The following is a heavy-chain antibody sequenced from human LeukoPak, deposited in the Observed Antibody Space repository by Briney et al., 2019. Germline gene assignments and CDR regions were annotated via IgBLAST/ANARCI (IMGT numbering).Heavy chain of an antibody. J-gene: IGHJ4*02. V-gene: IGHV3-23*01. CDR2: ISVSGTGT. CDR3: ASTYDSSGYYYLRGDY. CDR1: GFTFSSYA. D-gene: IGHD3-22*01. Sequence: GGSLRLSCAASGFTFSSYAMSWVRQAPGQGLEWVSGISVSGTGTYYADSAKGRFTISRDNSKNTLYLQMNSLRAEDTAVYYCASTYDSSGYYYLRGDYWGQGTLVTVSS.